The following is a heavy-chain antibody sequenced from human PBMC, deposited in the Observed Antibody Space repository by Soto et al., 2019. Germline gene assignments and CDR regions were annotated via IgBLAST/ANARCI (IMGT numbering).Heavy chain of an antibody. J-gene: IGHJ6*02. CDR1: GFSFRNAW. CDR2: IKSQGDGGTR. Sequence: VGSLRLPCAASGFSFRNAWMSWVRQAPGKGLEWVGHIKSQGDGGTRDYAAPVKGRFTISRDDSKNTLFLQMNSLKNEDTAVYFCTTDLQAYCDGTTCYAGNYNYDDMDVWGQGTTVTVSS. D-gene: IGHD2-2*01. V-gene: IGHV3-15*01. CDR3: TTDLQAYCDGTTCYAGNYNYDDMDV.